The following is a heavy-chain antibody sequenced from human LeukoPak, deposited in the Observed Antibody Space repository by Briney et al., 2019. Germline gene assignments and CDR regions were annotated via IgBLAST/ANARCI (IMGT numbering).Heavy chain of an antibody. CDR1: GGSVSRYY. Sequence: PSETLSLTCTVSGGSVSRYYWSWIRQPPGKGLEWIGYMYYSGSTNYNPSLMSRVTISVDTSKNQFSLKLTSVTAADTAVYYCARATSGIVGASLFDYWGQGTLVTVSS. J-gene: IGHJ4*02. CDR3: ARATSGIVGASLFDY. CDR2: MYYSGST. V-gene: IGHV4-59*02. D-gene: IGHD1-26*01.